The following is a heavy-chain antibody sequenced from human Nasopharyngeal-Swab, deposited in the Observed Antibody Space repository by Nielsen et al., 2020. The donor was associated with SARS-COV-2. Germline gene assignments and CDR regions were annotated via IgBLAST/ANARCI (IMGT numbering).Heavy chain of an antibody. V-gene: IGHV4-39*01. CDR3: ARKLWFGEGWYFDL. J-gene: IGHJ2*01. CDR1: GGSISSSSYY. D-gene: IGHD3-10*01. Sequence: SETLSLTCTVSGGSISSSSYYWGWIRQPPGKGREWIGSIYYSGSTYYNPSLKSRVTISVDTSKNQFSLKLSSVTAADTAVYSCARKLWFGEGWYFDLWGRGTLVTVSS. CDR2: IYYSGST.